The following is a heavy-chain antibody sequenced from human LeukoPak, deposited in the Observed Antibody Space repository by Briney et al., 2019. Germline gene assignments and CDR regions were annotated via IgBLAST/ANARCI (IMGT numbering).Heavy chain of an antibody. V-gene: IGHV4-39*01. D-gene: IGHD3-10*01. J-gene: IGHJ4*02. CDR3: ARLGYYYGSGSYYNDDY. Sequence: SETLSLTCTVSGGSISSSSYYWGWIRQPPGTGLEWIGSIYYSGSTYYNPSLKSRVTISVDTSKNQFSLRLSSVTAADTAVYYCARLGYYYGSGSYYNDDYWGQGTLVTVSS. CDR2: IYYSGST. CDR1: GGSISSSSYY.